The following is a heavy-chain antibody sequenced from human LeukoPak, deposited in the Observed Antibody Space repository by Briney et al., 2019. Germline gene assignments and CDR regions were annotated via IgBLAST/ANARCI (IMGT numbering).Heavy chain of an antibody. CDR3: ARGDSSGWYHFDY. CDR1: GGSFSGYY. V-gene: IGHV4-34*01. D-gene: IGHD6-19*01. Sequence: SETLSLTCAVYGGSFSGYYWSWIRQPPGKGLEWIGEINHSGSTNYNPSLKSRVTISVDTPKNQFSLKLSSVTAADTAVYYCARGDSSGWYHFDYWGQGTLVTVSS. CDR2: INHSGST. J-gene: IGHJ4*02.